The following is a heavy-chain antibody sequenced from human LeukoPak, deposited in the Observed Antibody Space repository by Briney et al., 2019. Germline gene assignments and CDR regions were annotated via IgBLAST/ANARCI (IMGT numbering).Heavy chain of an antibody. CDR2: ISYDGSNK. D-gene: IGHD4-17*01. Sequence: GGSLRLSCAASGFTFSSYAMHWVRQAPGKGLEWVAVISYDGSNKYYADSVKGRFTISRDNAKNSLYLQMNSLRAEDTAVYYCARDGATVYYYYMDVWGKGTTVTVSS. CDR3: ARDGATVYYYYMDV. CDR1: GFTFSSYA. J-gene: IGHJ6*03. V-gene: IGHV3-30*04.